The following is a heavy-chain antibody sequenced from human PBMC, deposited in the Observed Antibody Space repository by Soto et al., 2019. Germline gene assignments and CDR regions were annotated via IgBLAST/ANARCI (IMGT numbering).Heavy chain of an antibody. V-gene: IGHV3-11*01. CDR3: ARKGWITFGGVIVPRDAFDI. CDR1: GFTFSDYY. D-gene: IGHD3-16*02. CDR2: ISSSGSTI. Sequence: QVQLVESGGGLVKPGGSLRLSCAASGFTFSDYYMSWIRQAPGKGLEWVSYISSSGSTIYYADSVKGRFTISRDNAKNSLYLQMNSLRAEETAVYYCARKGWITFGGVIVPRDAFDIWGQGTMVTVSS. J-gene: IGHJ3*02.